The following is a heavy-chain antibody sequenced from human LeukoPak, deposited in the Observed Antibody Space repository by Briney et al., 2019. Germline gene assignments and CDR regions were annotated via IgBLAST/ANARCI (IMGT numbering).Heavy chain of an antibody. Sequence: GGSLRLSCAASGFTFSSYWMSWVRQAPGKGLEWVANIKHDGSGKCYVDSVKGRFTISRDNAKTSVYLQLNSLRAEDTAVYYCAREYSSSYWGQGTLVTVSS. D-gene: IGHD6-19*01. V-gene: IGHV3-7*01. CDR1: GFTFSSYW. J-gene: IGHJ4*02. CDR2: IKHDGSGK. CDR3: AREYSSSY.